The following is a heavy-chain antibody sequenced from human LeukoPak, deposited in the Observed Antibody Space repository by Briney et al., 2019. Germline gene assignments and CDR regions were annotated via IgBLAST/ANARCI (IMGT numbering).Heavy chain of an antibody. D-gene: IGHD2-21*02. J-gene: IGHJ3*02. V-gene: IGHV4-61*01. CDR3: ARVRHIVVVTAREADGFDI. CDR2: IYYSGST. CDR1: GGSVSSGSYY. Sequence: SETLSLTCTVSGGSVSSGSYYWSWIRQPPGKGLEWIGYIYYSGSTNYNLSLKSRVTISVDTSKNQFPLKLSSVTAADTAVYYCARVRHIVVVTAREADGFDIWGQGTMVTVSS.